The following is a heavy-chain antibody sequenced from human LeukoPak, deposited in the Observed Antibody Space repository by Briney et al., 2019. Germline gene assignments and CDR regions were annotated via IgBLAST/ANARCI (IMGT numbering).Heavy chain of an antibody. CDR2: ISSSSSYI. J-gene: IGHJ3*02. Sequence: GGSLRLSCAASGFTFSSYSMNWVRQAAGKGLEWVSSISSSSSYIYYADSVKGRFTISRDNAKNSLYLQMNSLRAEDTAVYYCARDRETLVVAATPDAFDIWGQGTMVTVSS. CDR1: GFTFSSYS. D-gene: IGHD2-15*01. V-gene: IGHV3-21*01. CDR3: ARDRETLVVAATPDAFDI.